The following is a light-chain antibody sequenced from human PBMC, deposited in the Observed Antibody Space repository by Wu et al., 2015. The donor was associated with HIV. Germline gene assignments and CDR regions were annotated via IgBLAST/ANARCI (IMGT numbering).Light chain of an antibody. CDR1: QSVSSGY. Sequence: EIVLTQSPGTLSLSPGERVTLSCRASQSVSSGYLAWYQQIPGQAPRLLVQGVSSRAIGIPDRFSGSGSGTDFSLTISRLEPEDFAVYYCQQYGSSPWTFGQGTKVEIK. V-gene: IGKV3-20*01. CDR2: GVS. J-gene: IGKJ1*01. CDR3: QQYGSSPWT.